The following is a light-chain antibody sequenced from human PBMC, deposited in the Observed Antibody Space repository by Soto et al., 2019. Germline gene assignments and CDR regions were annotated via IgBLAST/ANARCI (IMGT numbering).Light chain of an antibody. Sequence: QSALTQPASVSGSPGQSITISCTGTSSDVGGYNYVSWYQQHPGKAPKLMIYDVSNRSSGVSNRFSGSKSGNTASLTISGLQAEDEADYYCNSYRSSSALVFGGGTKLTVL. J-gene: IGLJ3*02. CDR1: SSDVGGYNY. CDR3: NSYRSSSALV. V-gene: IGLV2-14*01. CDR2: DVS.